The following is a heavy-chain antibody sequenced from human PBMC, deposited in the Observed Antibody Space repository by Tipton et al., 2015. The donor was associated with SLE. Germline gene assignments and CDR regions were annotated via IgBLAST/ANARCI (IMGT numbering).Heavy chain of an antibody. J-gene: IGHJ3*02. V-gene: IGHV3-48*03. Sequence: SLRLSCEASGFTFSSSEMNWVRQAPGKGLEWVSYISYCGSIKNYADSVKGRFTISRDNAKKSVYLQMNSLRAEDTAVYYCAGGRYASIWGQGTLVTVPS. D-gene: IGHD2-2*01. CDR3: AGGRYASI. CDR1: GFTFSSSE. CDR2: ISYCGSIK.